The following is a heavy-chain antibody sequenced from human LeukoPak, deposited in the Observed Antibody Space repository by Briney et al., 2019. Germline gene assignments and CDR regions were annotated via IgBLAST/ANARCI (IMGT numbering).Heavy chain of an antibody. CDR3: ARVVAAAGYYYYMDV. CDR1: GGSISSYY. Sequence: PSETLSLTCTVSGGSISSYYWSWIRQPPGKGLEWIGYIYYSGSTNYNPSLKSRVTISVDTSKNQFSLKLSSVTAADTAVYYCARVVAAAGYYYYMDVWGKGTTVTVSS. V-gene: IGHV4-59*12. D-gene: IGHD6-13*01. CDR2: IYYSGST. J-gene: IGHJ6*03.